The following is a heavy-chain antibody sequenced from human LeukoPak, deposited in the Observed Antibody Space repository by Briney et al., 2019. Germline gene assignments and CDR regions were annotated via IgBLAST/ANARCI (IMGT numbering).Heavy chain of an antibody. V-gene: IGHV4-34*01. J-gene: IGHJ4*02. CDR1: GGSFSGYY. CDR3: ASGAAAGTFDY. D-gene: IGHD6-13*01. CDR2: INHSGST. Sequence: SETLSLTCAVYGGSFSGYYWSWIRQPPGKGLEWIGEINHSGSTNYNPSLKSRVTISVDTSQNQFSLKLSSVTAADTAVYYCASGAAAGTFDYWGQGTLVTVSS.